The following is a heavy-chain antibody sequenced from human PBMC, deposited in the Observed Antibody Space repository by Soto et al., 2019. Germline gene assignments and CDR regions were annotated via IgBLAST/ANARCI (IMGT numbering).Heavy chain of an antibody. D-gene: IGHD6-19*01. J-gene: IGHJ4*02. CDR3: AREAGALIAVAGTLVYFDY. CDR2: ISAYNGNT. V-gene: IGHV1-18*01. Sequence: GASVKVSCKASGYTFTSYGISWVRQAPGQGLEWMGWISAYNGNTNYAQKLQGRVTMTTDTSTSTAYMELRSLRSDDTAVYYCAREAGALIAVAGTLVYFDYWGQGTLVTVSS. CDR1: GYTFTSYG.